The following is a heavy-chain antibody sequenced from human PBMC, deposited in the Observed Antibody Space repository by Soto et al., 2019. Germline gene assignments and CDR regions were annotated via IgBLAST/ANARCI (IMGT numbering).Heavy chain of an antibody. CDR1: GYTLTIYA. D-gene: IGHD3-22*01. V-gene: IGHV1-3*01. Sequence: ASVKVSCKASGYTLTIYAIHWVLQAPGQRLEWMGWINAGNGNTKYSQKFQGRVTITRDTSASTGYMELSSLRSEDTAVYYCARGSGYYYWDDYWGQGTLVTVSS. CDR3: ARGSGYYYWDDY. J-gene: IGHJ4*02. CDR2: INAGNGNT.